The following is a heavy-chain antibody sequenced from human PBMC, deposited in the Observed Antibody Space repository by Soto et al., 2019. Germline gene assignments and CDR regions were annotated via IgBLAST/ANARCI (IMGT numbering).Heavy chain of an antibody. CDR1: GFTFSSYE. J-gene: IGHJ4*02. CDR2: ISSGGDAF. V-gene: IGHV3-48*03. D-gene: IGHD2-2*01. Sequence: PGGSLRLSCAASGFTFSSYEMNWARQAPGKTLEWVSYISSGGDAFYYADSVKGRFTISRDNAKNSLFLQMNSLRVEDTAVYYCARVYCSTTTCHVQAFDSWGQGTLVTVSS. CDR3: ARVYCSTTTCHVQAFDS.